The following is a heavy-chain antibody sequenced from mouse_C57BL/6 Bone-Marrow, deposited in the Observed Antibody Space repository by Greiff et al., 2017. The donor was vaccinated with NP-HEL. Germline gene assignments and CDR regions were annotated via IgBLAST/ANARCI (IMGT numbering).Heavy chain of an antibody. Sequence: GGGLVQPKGSLKLSCAASGFTFNTYAMHWVRQAPGKGLEWVARIRSKSSNYATYYADSVKDRFTISRDDSQSMLYLQMNNLKTEDTAMYYCVREVTTVVAAHWYFDVWGTGTTVTVSS. V-gene: IGHV10-3*01. D-gene: IGHD1-1*01. CDR1: GFTFNTYA. J-gene: IGHJ1*03. CDR2: IRSKSSNYAT. CDR3: VREVTTVVAAHWYFDV.